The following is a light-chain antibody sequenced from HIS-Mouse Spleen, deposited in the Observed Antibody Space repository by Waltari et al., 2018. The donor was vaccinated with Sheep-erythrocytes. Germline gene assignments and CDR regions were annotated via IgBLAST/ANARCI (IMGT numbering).Light chain of an antibody. V-gene: IGLV2-8*01. CDR1: STDVGGYNY. Sequence: QSALTQPPSASGSPGQSVTIACTGTSTDVGGYNYVSRYQQHPGKPPNLMIYEVSKRPSGVPDRFSGSKSGNTASLTVSGLQAEDEADYYCSSYAGSNNWVFGGGTKLTVL. J-gene: IGLJ3*02. CDR3: SSYAGSNNWV. CDR2: EVS.